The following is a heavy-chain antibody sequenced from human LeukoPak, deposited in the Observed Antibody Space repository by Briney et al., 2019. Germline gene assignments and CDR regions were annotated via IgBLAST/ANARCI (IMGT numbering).Heavy chain of an antibody. J-gene: IGHJ2*01. CDR3: ARVGSPLVWYFDL. V-gene: IGHV4-59*01. CDR2: IYYSGST. CDR1: GGSISSYY. D-gene: IGHD2-15*01. Sequence: SETLSLTCTVSGGSISSYYWGWIRQPPGKGLEWIGYIYYSGSTNYNPSLKSRVTISVDTSKNQFSLKLSSVTAADTAVYYCARVGSPLVWYFDLWGRGTLVTVSS.